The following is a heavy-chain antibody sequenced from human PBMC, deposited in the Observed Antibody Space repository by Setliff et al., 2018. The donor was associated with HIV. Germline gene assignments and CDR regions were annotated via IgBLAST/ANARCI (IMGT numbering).Heavy chain of an antibody. CDR2: IYYIGGA. V-gene: IGHV4-31*01. D-gene: IGHD3-10*01. CDR1: GGSINSGGYY. CDR3: ARESMLRGLRHAVDI. J-gene: IGHJ3*02. Sequence: SETLSLTCTVSGGSINSGGYYWTWVRQHPGKGLQWIGYIYYIGGAYYNPSLKSLVTISLDTSKNHFSLNLSSVTAADTAVYYCARESMLRGLRHAVDIWGQGTMVTVSS.